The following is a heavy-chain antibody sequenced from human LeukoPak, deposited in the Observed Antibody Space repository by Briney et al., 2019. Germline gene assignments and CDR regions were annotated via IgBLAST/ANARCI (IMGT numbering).Heavy chain of an antibody. Sequence: SETLSLTCTVSGGSISSYYWSWVRQPPGKGLEWIGYIYPSGSTNYNPSLKSRVTISVDTSKNQFSLKLSSVTAADTAVYYCAGGRDGYNSPWFDPWGQGTLVTVSS. D-gene: IGHD5-24*01. J-gene: IGHJ5*02. CDR3: AGGRDGYNSPWFDP. CDR1: GGSISSYY. CDR2: IYPSGST. V-gene: IGHV4-4*09.